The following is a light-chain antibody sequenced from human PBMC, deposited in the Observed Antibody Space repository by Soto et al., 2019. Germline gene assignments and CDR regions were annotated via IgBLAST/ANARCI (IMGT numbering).Light chain of an antibody. Sequence: QSVLTQPPSASGSPGQSVTISCTGTSSDVGSYNYVSWYQQHPGKAPKVMIYEVSKRPSGVPDRFSGSKSGNTAALTVSGLQAEDEADYYCSSYAGSNIVFGTGTKLTVL. J-gene: IGLJ1*01. CDR3: SSYAGSNIV. CDR1: SSDVGSYNY. V-gene: IGLV2-8*01. CDR2: EVS.